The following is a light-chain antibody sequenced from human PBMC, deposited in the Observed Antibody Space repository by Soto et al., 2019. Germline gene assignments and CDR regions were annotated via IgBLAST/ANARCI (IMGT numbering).Light chain of an antibody. J-gene: IGLJ1*01. Sequence: QSALTQPASVSGSPGQSITISCPGTSSAVGGYNYVSWYQQHPGKAPKLTIYDVSNRPSGVSNRFSGSKSGNTASLTISGLQAEDEADYYCSSYTSSSLYVFGTGTKLTVL. CDR1: SSAVGGYNY. CDR2: DVS. CDR3: SSYTSSSLYV. V-gene: IGLV2-14*01.